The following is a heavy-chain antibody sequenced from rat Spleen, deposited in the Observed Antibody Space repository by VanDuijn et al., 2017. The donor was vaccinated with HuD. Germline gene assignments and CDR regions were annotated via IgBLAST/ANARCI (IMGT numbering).Heavy chain of an antibody. Sequence: EVQLVESGGGLVQPGRSLKLSCVASGFTFNNYWMSWIRQAPGKGLEWVASISYEGSGTYYGDSVKGRFTISRDNARNTLYLQMDNLRSEDTATYYCARRHYGYTDYFDYWGQGVMVTVSS. V-gene: IGHV5-31*01. J-gene: IGHJ2*01. CDR1: GFTFNNYW. D-gene: IGHD1-9*01. CDR3: ARRHYGYTDYFDY. CDR2: ISYEGSGT.